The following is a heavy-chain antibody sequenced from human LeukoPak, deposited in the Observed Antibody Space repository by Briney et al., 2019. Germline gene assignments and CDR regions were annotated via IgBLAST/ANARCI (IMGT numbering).Heavy chain of an antibody. V-gene: IGHV1-69*13. CDR2: IIPIFGTA. J-gene: IGHJ6*02. Sequence: SVKVSCKASGGTFSSYAISWVRQAPGQGLEWMGGIIPIFGTANYAQKFQGRVTITADESTSTAYMELSSLRSEDTAVYYCARGYCSSTSCPFYYYYYGMDVWGQGTTVTVSS. D-gene: IGHD2-2*01. CDR3: ARGYCSSTSCPFYYYYYGMDV. CDR1: GGTFSSYA.